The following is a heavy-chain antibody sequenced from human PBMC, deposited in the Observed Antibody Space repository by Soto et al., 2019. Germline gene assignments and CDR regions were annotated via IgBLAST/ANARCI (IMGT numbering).Heavy chain of an antibody. Sequence: GGSLRLSCAASGFTVSSSHMTWVRQAPGKGLEWVSVIYSDINTYYAESVKGRSTISRHNSKNTLYLQMNSLKAEDTAVYYCAKPRYSSGWTPDYWGQGTLVTVSS. J-gene: IGHJ4*02. D-gene: IGHD6-19*01. CDR2: IYSDINT. CDR1: GFTVSSSH. V-gene: IGHV3-53*01. CDR3: AKPRYSSGWTPDY.